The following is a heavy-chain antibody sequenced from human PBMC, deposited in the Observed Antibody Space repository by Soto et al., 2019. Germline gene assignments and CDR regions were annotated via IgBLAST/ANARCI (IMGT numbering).Heavy chain of an antibody. CDR1: GLDFSSEV. D-gene: IGHD1-26*01. CDR3: AKVGPSYYYGMDV. J-gene: IGHJ6*02. Sequence: GGSLRLSCAASGLDFSSEVMCWVRQAPGKGLEWVSSISGSGRTIYHADSMRGRFAISRDNFKNSLYLQLNNLRVDDTAVYYCAKVGPSYYYGMDVWGQGTTVTVSS. V-gene: IGHV3-23*01. CDR2: ISGSGRTI.